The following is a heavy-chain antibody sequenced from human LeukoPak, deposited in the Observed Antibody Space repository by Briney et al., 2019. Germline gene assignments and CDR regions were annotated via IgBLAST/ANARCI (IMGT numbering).Heavy chain of an antibody. CDR1: GGSLSSYY. J-gene: IGHJ5*02. CDR3: ARGLDCSSTSCYASWFHWFDP. CDR2: IYYSGST. D-gene: IGHD2-2*01. V-gene: IGHV4-59*01. Sequence: SETLSLTCTVSGGSLSSYYWSWIRQPPGKGLDWIGYIYYSGSTNYNPSLKSRVTISVDTSKNQFSLKLSSVTAADTAVYYCARGLDCSSTSCYASWFHWFDPWGQGTLVTVSS.